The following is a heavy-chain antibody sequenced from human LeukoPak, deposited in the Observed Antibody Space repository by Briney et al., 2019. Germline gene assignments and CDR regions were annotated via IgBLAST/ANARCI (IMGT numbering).Heavy chain of an antibody. V-gene: IGHV4-34*01. CDR2: INHSEST. J-gene: IGHJ4*02. D-gene: IGHD3-22*01. Sequence: SETLSLTCAVYGGSFSGYYWSWIRQPPGKGLEWIGEINHSESTNYNPSLKSRVTISVDTSKNQFSLKLSSVTAADTAVYYCARDIEGYDSSGYYGYWGQGTLVTVSS. CDR1: GGSFSGYY. CDR3: ARDIEGYDSSGYYGY.